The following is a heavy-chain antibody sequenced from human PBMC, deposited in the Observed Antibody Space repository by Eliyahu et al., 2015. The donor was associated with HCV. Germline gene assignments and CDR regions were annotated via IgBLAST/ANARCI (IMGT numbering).Heavy chain of an antibody. CDR1: GYTFTGYY. J-gene: IGHJ6*01. D-gene: IGHD2-15*01. V-gene: IGHV1-2*02. CDR2: SNPNNGVT. CDR3: ARASGDIVVEGTTDYYYGMDV. Sequence: QVQLVQSGPEVTKPGASVKVSCKASGYTFTGYYIHWVRQAPGQGLEWMGWSNPNNGVTNSAQKFQGRVTLTSDTSTNTAYMELSSLRSDDTALYYCARASGDIVVEGTTDYYYGMDVWGPGTTVTVSS.